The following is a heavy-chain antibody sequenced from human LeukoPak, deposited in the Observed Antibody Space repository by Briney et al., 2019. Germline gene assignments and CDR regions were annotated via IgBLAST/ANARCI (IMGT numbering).Heavy chain of an antibody. V-gene: IGHV3-21*01. CDR2: ISRSSSYI. CDR3: ARDDSGSYSYYFHY. D-gene: IGHD1-26*01. J-gene: IGHJ4*02. Sequence: PGGSLRLSCAASGFTYSRYTMNCVRQAPGKGLEWVSSISRSSSYISYANSVKGRFTISRDNAKNSLYLQMNSLRAEDTAVYYCARDDSGSYSYYFHYWGQGTLVTVSS. CDR1: GFTYSRYT.